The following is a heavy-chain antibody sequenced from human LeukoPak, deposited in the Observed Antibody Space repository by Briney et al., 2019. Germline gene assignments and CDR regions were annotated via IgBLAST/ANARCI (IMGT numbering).Heavy chain of an antibody. J-gene: IGHJ3*02. CDR3: ARGVPTVTQVFLGAFDI. D-gene: IGHD4-17*01. V-gene: IGHV3-30*03. CDR2: ITTNGVGK. CDR1: GYTFSDYW. Sequence: PGGSLRLSCTASGYTFSDYWMHWVRQAPGKGLEWLSVITTNGVGKFYADSVKGRFTISRDNSKNTVYLQMNRLRAEDTAVYYCARGVPTVTQVFLGAFDIWGQGTMVTVSS.